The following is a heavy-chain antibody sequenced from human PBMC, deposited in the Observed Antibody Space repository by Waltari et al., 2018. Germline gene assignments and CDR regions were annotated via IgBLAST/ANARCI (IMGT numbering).Heavy chain of an antibody. CDR1: GYSISSGYF. Sequence: QVQLQESGPGLVKPSETLSLSCTVSGYSISSGYFWDWVRQPPGKGLEWIASIHRSGDTYYSPSLKSRFTISVDTSRNQFSLNLSSVTASDTAVYYCARRPLSSPEEGGQGTLVIVSS. CDR2: IHRSGDT. V-gene: IGHV4-38-2*02. D-gene: IGHD6-19*01. J-gene: IGHJ4*02. CDR3: ARRPLSSPEE.